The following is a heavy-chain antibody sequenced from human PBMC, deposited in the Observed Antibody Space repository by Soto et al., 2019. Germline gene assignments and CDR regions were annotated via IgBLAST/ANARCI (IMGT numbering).Heavy chain of an antibody. CDR2: ISYSGAT. J-gene: IGHJ6*02. Sequence: QVQLQESGPGLVKPSQTLSLTCTVSGGSISSGDYYWSWVRQPPGKGLEWIGFISYSGATYYNPSLKTRVTFSVHTSQNQCALRLSSVTPGDTAVYYCARGGSTNRYGMDVWGQGTTVTVSS. V-gene: IGHV4-30-4*01. CDR3: ARGGSTNRYGMDV. CDR1: GGSISSGDYY. D-gene: IGHD3-16*01.